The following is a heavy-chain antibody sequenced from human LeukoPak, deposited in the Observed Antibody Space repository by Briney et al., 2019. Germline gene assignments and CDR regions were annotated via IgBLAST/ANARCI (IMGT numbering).Heavy chain of an antibody. D-gene: IGHD3-3*01. CDR3: ARGLRGPRYDFWSGYYPNYYYYYMDV. J-gene: IGHJ6*03. CDR1: GYTFTSYD. CDR2: MNPNSGNT. V-gene: IGHV1-8*03. Sequence: GASVKVSCKASGYTFTSYDINWVRQATGQGLEWMGWMNPNSGNTGYAQKFQGRVTITRNTSISTAYMELGSLRSGDTAVYYCARGLRGPRYDFWSGYYPNYYYYYMDVWGKGTTVTVSS.